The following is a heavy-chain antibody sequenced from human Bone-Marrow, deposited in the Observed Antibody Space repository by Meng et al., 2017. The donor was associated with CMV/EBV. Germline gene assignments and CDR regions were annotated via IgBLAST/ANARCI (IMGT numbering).Heavy chain of an antibody. CDR1: GFSVGTYS. Sequence: GESLKISCTVSGFSVGTYSMSWVRQAPGKGLEWVSIMAGTGGVIYADSVKGRFTISRDNSKNTLYLEMTSLRVEDTAVYHCAKVPFSTNPYYFDYWGQGTLVTVS. D-gene: IGHD2-8*01. CDR3: AKVPFSTNPYYFDY. J-gene: IGHJ4*02. CDR2: MAGTGGV. V-gene: IGHV3-23*01.